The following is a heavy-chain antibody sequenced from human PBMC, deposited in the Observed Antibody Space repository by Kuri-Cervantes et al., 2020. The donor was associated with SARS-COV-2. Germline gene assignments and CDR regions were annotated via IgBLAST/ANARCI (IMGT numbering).Heavy chain of an antibody. J-gene: IGHJ4*02. CDR1: GGTFSSYA. CDR3: ARDSGWGAVAGTSGLVY. Sequence: SVKVSCKASGGTFSSYAISWVRQAPGQGLEWTGGIIPIFGTANYAQKFQGRVTITADESTSTAYMELSSLRSEGTAVYYCARDSGWGAVAGTSGLVYWDQGTLVTVSS. V-gene: IGHV1-69*13. CDR2: IIPIFGTA. D-gene: IGHD6-19*01.